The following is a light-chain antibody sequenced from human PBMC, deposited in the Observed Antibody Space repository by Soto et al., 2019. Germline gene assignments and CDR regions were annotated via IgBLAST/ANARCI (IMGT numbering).Light chain of an antibody. CDR3: QQYNNWPLT. J-gene: IGKJ4*01. CDR1: QSLSSNY. Sequence: EIVLTPSPGTLSLSPVDRATLSCRASQSLSSNYLAWYQQKPGQAPRLLIYGASTRATGIPARFSGSGSGTEFTLTISSLQSEDFAVYYCQQYNNWPLTFGGGTKVDIK. V-gene: IGKV3-15*01. CDR2: GAS.